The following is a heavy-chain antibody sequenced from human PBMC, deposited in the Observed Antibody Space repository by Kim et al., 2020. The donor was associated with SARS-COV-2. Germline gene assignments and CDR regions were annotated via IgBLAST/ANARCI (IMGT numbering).Heavy chain of an antibody. CDR2: ISWNSGSI. D-gene: IGHD5-18*01. J-gene: IGHJ4*02. CDR1: GFTFGDYA. CDR3: AKDLQYSYVTGIDY. Sequence: GGSLRLSCAASGFTFGDYAMHWVRQAPGKGLEWVSGISWNSGSIGYADSVKGRFTISRDNAKNSLYLQMNSLRAEDTALYYCAKDLQYSYVTGIDYWGQGTLVTVSS. V-gene: IGHV3-9*01.